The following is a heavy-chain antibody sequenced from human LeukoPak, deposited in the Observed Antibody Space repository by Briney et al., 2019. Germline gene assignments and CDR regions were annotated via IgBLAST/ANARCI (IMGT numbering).Heavy chain of an antibody. CDR1: GYTFTSYY. J-gene: IGHJ5*02. D-gene: IGHD6-13*01. CDR2: ISPSGGST. V-gene: IGHV1-46*01. CDR3: ARDRSSRYSSSEGCFDP. Sequence: ASVKVSCKASGYTFTSYYIHWVRQAPGQGLEWMGIISPSGGSTTYAQRFQGRITMTRDTSTTTVYMELSSLRSEDTALYYCARDRSSRYSSSEGCFDPWGQGTLVTASS.